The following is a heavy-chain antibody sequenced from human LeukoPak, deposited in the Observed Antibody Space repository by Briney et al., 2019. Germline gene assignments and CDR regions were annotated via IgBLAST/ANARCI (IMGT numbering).Heavy chain of an antibody. CDR1: GFTFSSYT. D-gene: IGHD5-24*01. V-gene: IGHV3-7*01. CDR3: ARVGEKAFHLWPEIDY. Sequence: GGSLRLSCAASGFTFSSYTMSWVRQAPGKGLEWVANIKQDGSYKQYVDSVKGRFTISRDNAKNSLYLQMSSLRAEDTAVYYCARVGEKAFHLWPEIDYWGQGTLVTVS. J-gene: IGHJ4*02. CDR2: IKQDGSYK.